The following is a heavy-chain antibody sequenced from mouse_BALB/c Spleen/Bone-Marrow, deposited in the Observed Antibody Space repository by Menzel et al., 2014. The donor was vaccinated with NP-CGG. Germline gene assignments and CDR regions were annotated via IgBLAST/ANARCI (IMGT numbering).Heavy chain of an antibody. Sequence: QAQLQQSGAELVKPGAPVKLSCKASGYTFTSCWMNWVKQRPGRGPEWIGRIDPSDSETHYNQKFKGKATLTVDKSSSTAYIQLSSLTSEDSAVYYCARSIGYGAIDHWGQGTPVTVPS. D-gene: IGHD2-2*01. J-gene: IGHJ4*01. V-gene: IGHV1-69*02. CDR2: IDPSDSET. CDR1: GYTFTSCW. CDR3: ARSIGYGAIDH.